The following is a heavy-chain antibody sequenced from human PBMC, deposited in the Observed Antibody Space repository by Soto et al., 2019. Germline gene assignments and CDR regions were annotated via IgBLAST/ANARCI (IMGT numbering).Heavy chain of an antibody. Sequence: GASVKVSCKASGGTFSSYAISWLRQSPGQGLEWMGGIIPIFGTANYAQKFQGRVTITADESTSTAYMELSSLRSEDTAVYYCARDSLRYFDWLPEYNWFDPWGQGTLVTVSS. D-gene: IGHD3-9*01. J-gene: IGHJ5*02. V-gene: IGHV1-69*13. CDR3: ARDSLRYFDWLPEYNWFDP. CDR2: IIPIFGTA. CDR1: GGTFSSYA.